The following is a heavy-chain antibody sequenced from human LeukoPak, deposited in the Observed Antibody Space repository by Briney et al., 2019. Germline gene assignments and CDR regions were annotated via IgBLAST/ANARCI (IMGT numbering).Heavy chain of an antibody. J-gene: IGHJ5*02. CDR2: IYYSGTT. D-gene: IGHD2-2*01. V-gene: IGHV4-39*01. Sequence: KPSETLSLTCTVSGGSISNSYYFWGWIRQPPGKGLEWLAIIYYSGTTYYNPSLKSRLTISIDTSKNQFSLNLRSATAADTAVYYCARRGLYGSSPFDPWGQGTLVTVSS. CDR3: ARRGLYGSSPFDP. CDR1: GGSISNSYYF.